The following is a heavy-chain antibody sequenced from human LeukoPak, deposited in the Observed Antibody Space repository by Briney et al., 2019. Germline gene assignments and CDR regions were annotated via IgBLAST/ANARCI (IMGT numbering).Heavy chain of an antibody. Sequence: GGSLRLSCAASGLSFNTYEMNWVRQAPGKGLEWVSYVSGGGTTIHYADSVKGRFTISRDNARNSLFLQMNSLRVEDTAVYYCASQSYARFDPWGQGTLVTVSS. CDR3: ASQSYARFDP. CDR1: GLSFNTYE. D-gene: IGHD3-16*01. V-gene: IGHV3-48*03. CDR2: VSGGGTTI. J-gene: IGHJ5*02.